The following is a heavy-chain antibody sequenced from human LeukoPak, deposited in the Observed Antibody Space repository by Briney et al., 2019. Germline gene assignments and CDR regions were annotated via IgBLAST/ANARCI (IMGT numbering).Heavy chain of an antibody. D-gene: IGHD4-11*01. CDR2: INHSGST. CDR3: ARRVTTCYYYYYMDV. Sequence: SETVSLTCAVYGGSFSGYYWSWIRQPPGKGLEWIGEINHSGSTNYNPSLKSRVTISVDTSMNQFSLKLSSVTAADTAVYYCARRVTTCYYYYYMDVWGKGTTVTVSS. CDR1: GGSFSGYY. V-gene: IGHV4-34*01. J-gene: IGHJ6*03.